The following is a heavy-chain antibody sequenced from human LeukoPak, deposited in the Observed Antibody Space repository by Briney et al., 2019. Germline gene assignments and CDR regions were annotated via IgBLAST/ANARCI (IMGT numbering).Heavy chain of an antibody. CDR2: IKQEGSQK. V-gene: IGHV3-7*05. J-gene: IGHJ4*02. CDR1: GFTFSTYW. CDR3: ARDVGGNLDY. Sequence: GGALRLSCAASGFTFSTYWMAWVRQAPGKGREWVANIKQEGSQKNYVDSVRGRFIISRDNDKNSLYLQMNSLRAEDTAVYYCARDVGGNLDYWGQGILVTVSS. D-gene: IGHD1-26*01.